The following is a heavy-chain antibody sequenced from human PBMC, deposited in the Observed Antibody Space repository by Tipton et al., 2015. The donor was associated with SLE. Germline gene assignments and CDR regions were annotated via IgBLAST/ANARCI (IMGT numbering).Heavy chain of an antibody. D-gene: IGHD5-24*01. CDR2: IHTSGAT. CDR3: ARALNNGWRLGDRFDP. CDR1: GASISTHY. V-gene: IGHV4-4*08. Sequence: TLSLTCTVSGASISTHYWSWIRHPAGKGLEWIGHIHTSGATNNNPSLKSRVTISLDTSKNQFSLKLSSVTAADTAVYYCARALNNGWRLGDRFDPWGQGTLVTVSS. J-gene: IGHJ5*02.